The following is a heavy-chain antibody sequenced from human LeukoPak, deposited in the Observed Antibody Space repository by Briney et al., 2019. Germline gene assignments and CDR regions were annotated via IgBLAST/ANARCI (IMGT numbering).Heavy chain of an antibody. J-gene: IGHJ4*02. CDR3: AKGAYDYVERGYFDY. CDR2: IVSSSGST. CDR1: GFSFSNYA. V-gene: IGHV3-23*01. Sequence: GGSLRLSCAASGFSFSNYAMSWVRQAPGKGLEWVSLIVSSSGSTFYADSVKGRFTISRDNSKNTLYLQMNSLRAEDTAVYYCAKGAYDYVERGYFDYWGQGTLVTVSS. D-gene: IGHD5-12*01.